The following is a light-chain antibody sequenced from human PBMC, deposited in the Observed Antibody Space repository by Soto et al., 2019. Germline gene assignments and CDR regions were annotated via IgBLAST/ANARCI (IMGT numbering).Light chain of an antibody. V-gene: IGKV1-5*03. CDR2: KAS. CDR3: QQYNSLYT. CDR1: QSVSTW. J-gene: IGKJ2*01. Sequence: DIQMTQSPSTLSASVGDRVTITCRASQSVSTWLAWYQQKPGKAPKLLIYKASSLESGVPSRFSGSGSGTEFTLTISSLQPDDFATYYFQQYNSLYTLGQGPKLEIK.